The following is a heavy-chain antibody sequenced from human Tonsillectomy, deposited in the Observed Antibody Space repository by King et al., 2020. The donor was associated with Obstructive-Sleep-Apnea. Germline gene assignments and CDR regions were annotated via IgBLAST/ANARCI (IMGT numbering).Heavy chain of an antibody. CDR3: ARDPREGSSWYKVY. Sequence: QLVQSGAEVKKPGASVKVSCKASGYTFTSYGISWVRQAPGQGLEWMGWISSYNGNTNYAQKFQDRVTMTTDTSTSTAYMELGSLRCDDTAVYYCARDPREGSSWYKVYWGQGTLVTVSS. V-gene: IGHV1-18*01. J-gene: IGHJ4*02. D-gene: IGHD6-13*01. CDR1: GYTFTSYG. CDR2: ISSYNGNT.